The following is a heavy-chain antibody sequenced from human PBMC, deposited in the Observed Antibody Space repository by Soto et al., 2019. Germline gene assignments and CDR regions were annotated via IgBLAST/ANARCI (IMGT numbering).Heavy chain of an antibody. V-gene: IGHV4-39*01. CDR2: IYYLGST. D-gene: IGHD3-22*01. CDR1: GGSIRSSSSY. CDR3: ARHKAYYYDSSGFDP. Sequence: SETLSLTCTVSGGSIRSSSSYWGWVRQPPGKGLEWVGSIYYLGSTYYNPSLGSRATISVDTSKNQFSLKLRSVTAADTAVYYCARHKAYYYDSSGFDPWGQGTLVTVS. J-gene: IGHJ5*02.